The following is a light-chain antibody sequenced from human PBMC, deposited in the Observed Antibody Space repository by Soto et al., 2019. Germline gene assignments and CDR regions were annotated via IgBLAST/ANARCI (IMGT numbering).Light chain of an antibody. Sequence: QSVLTQPPSASGTPGQRVTISCSGSSSNIGSNTVNWYQQLPGTAPKLLIYSNNQRPSGVPDRFSGSKSGTPASLAISGLQSEDVADYYCAAWDDSLNGPNYVFGTGTKLTVL. CDR1: SSNIGSNT. CDR3: AAWDDSLNGPNYV. J-gene: IGLJ1*01. V-gene: IGLV1-44*01. CDR2: SNN.